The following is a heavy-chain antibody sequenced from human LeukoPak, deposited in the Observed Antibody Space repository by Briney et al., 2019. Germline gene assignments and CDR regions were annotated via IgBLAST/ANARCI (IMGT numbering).Heavy chain of an antibody. CDR3: ARNRVIVVVIADFDY. CDR1: GFTFSSYA. D-gene: IGHD3-22*01. CDR2: ISYDGSNK. Sequence: PGRSLRLSCAASGFTFSSYAMHWVRQAPGKGLEWVAVISYDGSNKYYADSVKGRFTISRDNSKNTLYLQMNSLRAEDTAVYYCARNRVIVVVIADFDYWGQGTLVTVSS. V-gene: IGHV3-30-3*01. J-gene: IGHJ4*02.